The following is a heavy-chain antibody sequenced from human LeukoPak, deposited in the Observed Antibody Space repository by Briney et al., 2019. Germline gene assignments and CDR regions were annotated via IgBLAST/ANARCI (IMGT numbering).Heavy chain of an antibody. J-gene: IGHJ4*02. CDR1: GFTFSDYY. CDR2: ISSSGSTI. V-gene: IGHV3-11*01. CDR3: ASISSSWYSDY. Sequence: KTGGSLRLSCAASGFTFSDYYMSWIRQAPGKGLEWVSYISSSGSTIYYADSVKGRFTISRDNAKNSLYLQMNSLRAEDTAVYYCASISSSWYSDYWGQGTLVTVSS. D-gene: IGHD6-13*01.